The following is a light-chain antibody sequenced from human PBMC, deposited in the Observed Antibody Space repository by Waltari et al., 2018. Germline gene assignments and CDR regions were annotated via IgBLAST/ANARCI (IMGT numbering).Light chain of an antibody. V-gene: IGLV1-44*01. CDR2: RRD. CDR1: ASNIGGNL. J-gene: IGLJ3*02. Sequence: QSVLTQPPSASGTPGQRVTISCSGSASNIGGNLVNWYQQLPGKAPKPLSYRRDQRPAGAPGRFSGSKTGSSACLAISGLQSDDEADYFCASWDDSLNGHWVFGGGTKVTVL. CDR3: ASWDDSLNGHWV.